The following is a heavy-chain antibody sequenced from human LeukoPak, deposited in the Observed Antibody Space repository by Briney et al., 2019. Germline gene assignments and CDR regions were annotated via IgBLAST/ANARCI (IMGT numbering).Heavy chain of an antibody. CDR1: GGSFSGYY. CDR2: INHSGST. V-gene: IGHV4-34*01. J-gene: IGHJ4*02. CDR3: AGGVYCSSTSCSGFDY. D-gene: IGHD2-2*01. Sequence: SETLSLTCAVYGGSFSGYYWSWIRQPPGKGLEWLGEINHSGSTNYNPSLKSRVTISVDTSKNQFSLKLSSVTAADTAVYYCAGGVYCSSTSCSGFDYWGQGTLVTVSS.